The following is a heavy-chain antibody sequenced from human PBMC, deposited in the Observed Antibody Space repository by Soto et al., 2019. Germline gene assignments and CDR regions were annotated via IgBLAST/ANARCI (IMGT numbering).Heavy chain of an antibody. D-gene: IGHD3-9*01. CDR2: IYWDDDK. J-gene: IGHJ5*02. Sequence: QITLKESGPTLVKPTQPLTLTCTFSGFSLSTSGVGVGWIRQPPGKALEWLALIYWDDDKRYSPSLKSRLTITKDTSKNRVVLTMTNMDPVDTATYYCARRRAYDRTGWFDPWGQGTLVTVSS. CDR3: ARRRAYDRTGWFDP. V-gene: IGHV2-5*02. CDR1: GFSLSTSGVG.